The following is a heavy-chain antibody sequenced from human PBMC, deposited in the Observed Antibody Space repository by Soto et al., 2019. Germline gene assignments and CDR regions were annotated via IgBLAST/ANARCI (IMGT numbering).Heavy chain of an antibody. Sequence: PGASVRLSCGASGFKVSSNYMSWVRQAPGKGLEWVSVIYSGGTTYYADSVKGRFTISRDNSKNTLYLQMNSLRAEDTAVYYCARNGDSSDYRGWFDPWGQGT. D-gene: IGHD3-22*01. CDR3: ARNGDSSDYRGWFDP. V-gene: IGHV3-66*01. CDR1: GFKVSSNY. J-gene: IGHJ5*02. CDR2: IYSGGTT.